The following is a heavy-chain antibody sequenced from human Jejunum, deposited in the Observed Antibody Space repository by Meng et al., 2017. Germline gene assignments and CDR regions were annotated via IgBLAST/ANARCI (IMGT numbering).Heavy chain of an antibody. V-gene: IGHV4-30-4*01. CDR1: GDSFNSPDYY. CDR3: ARSPYSGSALPFFDY. J-gene: IGHJ4*02. Sequence: LQRSGPGLGKPSQTLSPPCPVSGDSFNSPDYYWSWIRQPPEKGLEWIGYIYYSGSTYYNPSLKSRVSISGDTSNKQFSLKLTSVTAADTAVYYCARSPYSGSALPFFDYWGQGSLVTVSS. CDR2: IYYSGST. D-gene: IGHD1-26*01.